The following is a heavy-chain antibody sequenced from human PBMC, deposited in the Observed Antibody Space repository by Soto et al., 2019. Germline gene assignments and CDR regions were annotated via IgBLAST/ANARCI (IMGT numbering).Heavy chain of an antibody. CDR1: GFTISSYA. J-gene: IGHJ4*02. CDR3: ARGTIVARQHLDY. V-gene: IGHV3-30*03. CDR2: ISIRGGDE. D-gene: IGHD6-6*01. Sequence: QVQLVESGGGVVQPGKSLRLSCAASGFTISSYAMHWARQAPGKGLEWVTVISIRGGDEYYAASVRGRFTISRDDSKHTLYLKMDSLRVEDTAVYYCARGTIVARQHLDYWGQGTLVTFSS.